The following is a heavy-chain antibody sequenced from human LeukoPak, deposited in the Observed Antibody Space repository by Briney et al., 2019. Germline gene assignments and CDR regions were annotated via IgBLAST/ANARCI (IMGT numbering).Heavy chain of an antibody. CDR3: ARDGIVVVPAARFDY. CDR2: ISAYNGNT. CDR1: GYTFTSYG. V-gene: IGHV1-18*01. Sequence: ASVKVSCKASGYTFTSYGISWVRQAPGQGLEWMGWISAYNGNTSYAQKLQGRVTMTTDTSTSTAYMELRSLRSDDTAVYYCARDGIVVVPAARFDYWGQGTLVTVSS. J-gene: IGHJ4*02. D-gene: IGHD2-2*01.